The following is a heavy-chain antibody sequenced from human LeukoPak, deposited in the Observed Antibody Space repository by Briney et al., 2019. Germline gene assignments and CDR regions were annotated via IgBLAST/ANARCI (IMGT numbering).Heavy chain of an antibody. CDR1: GFTFSSYS. V-gene: IGHV3-21*01. CDR3: ARVGVGATRGVTDY. CDR2: ISSSSSYI. D-gene: IGHD1-26*01. J-gene: IGHJ4*02. Sequence: PGGSLRLSCAASGFTFSSYSMNWVRQAPGKGLEWVSSISSSSSYIYYADSVKGRFTISRDNAKNSLYLQMNSLRAEDTAVYYCARVGVGATRGVTDYWGQGTLVTVSS.